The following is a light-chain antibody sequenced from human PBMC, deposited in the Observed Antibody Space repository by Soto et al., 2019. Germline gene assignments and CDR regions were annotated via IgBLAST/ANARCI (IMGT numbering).Light chain of an antibody. CDR2: AAS. J-gene: IGKJ1*01. CDR3: EQSYSLPM. CDR1: QSISGY. V-gene: IGKV1-39*01. Sequence: DIQLTQSPSSLSASVRDRVTLTCRASQSISGYLNWYQQKPGKAPKLLIYAASTLQVGVPSRFSGSGSGTDFTLTISSLQPEDFATYFCEQSYSLPMFGEGNKVDIK.